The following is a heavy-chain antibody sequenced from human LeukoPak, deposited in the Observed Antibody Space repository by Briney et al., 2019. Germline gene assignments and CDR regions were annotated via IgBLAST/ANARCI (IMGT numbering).Heavy chain of an antibody. Sequence: GGSLRLSCAASGFTFSSYSMNWVRQAPGKGLEWVSYISSSSTTIYFADCVKGRFTISRDNAKNSLYLQMNSLRDEDTAVYYCARRMGGELVAFDIWGQGTMVTVSS. D-gene: IGHD1-7*01. J-gene: IGHJ3*02. V-gene: IGHV3-48*02. CDR1: GFTFSSYS. CDR2: ISSSSTTI. CDR3: ARRMGGELVAFDI.